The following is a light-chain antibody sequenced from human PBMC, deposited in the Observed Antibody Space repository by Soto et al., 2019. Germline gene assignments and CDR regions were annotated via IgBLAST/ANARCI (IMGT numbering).Light chain of an antibody. CDR3: QGNTNWLT. CDR1: QSFSSN. CDR2: GAS. Sequence: EIVMTQSPATLSVSPGERATLSCRASQSFSSNLGFYQQKPGQAPRLHIYGASSRSTVIPARFSGSCSGTELTLSILSLQSVDFAVCHWQGNTNWLTFGHGTKVDI. V-gene: IGKV3-15*01. J-gene: IGKJ1*01.